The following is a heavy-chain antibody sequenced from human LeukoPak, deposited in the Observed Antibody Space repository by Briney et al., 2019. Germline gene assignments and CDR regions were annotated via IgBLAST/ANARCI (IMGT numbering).Heavy chain of an antibody. D-gene: IGHD3-22*01. V-gene: IGHV3-23*01. CDR1: GFTFSSYA. J-gene: IGHJ4*02. Sequence: GGSLRLSCAASGFTFSSYAMSWVGPAPGKGLEWVSAISGSGGSTYYADSVKGRFTISRDNSKNTLYLQMNSLTVEDTAVYYCAKVMIAFNAFDYWGQGTLVTVSS. CDR2: ISGSGGST. CDR3: AKVMIAFNAFDY.